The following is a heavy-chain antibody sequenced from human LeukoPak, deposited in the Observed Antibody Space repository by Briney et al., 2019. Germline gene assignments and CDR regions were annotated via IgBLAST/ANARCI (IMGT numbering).Heavy chain of an antibody. CDR1: GFTFSSYN. CDR3: APGVYDSSGGAFDF. J-gene: IGHJ3*01. CDR2: ISSGSSYI. Sequence: PGGSLRLSCAASGFTFSSYNMNWVRQAPGKGLEWVSSISSGSSYIYYADSVKGRFTISRDNAKNSLYLQMNSLRVEDTAVYYCAPGVYDSSGGAFDFWGQGTMVTVSS. V-gene: IGHV3-21*01. D-gene: IGHD3-22*01.